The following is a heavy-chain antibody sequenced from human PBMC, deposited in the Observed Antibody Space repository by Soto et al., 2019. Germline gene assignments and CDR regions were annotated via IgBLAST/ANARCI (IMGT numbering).Heavy chain of an antibody. J-gene: IGHJ5*02. CDR3: ARQGSGSNWLDP. Sequence: QVQLVQSGAEVKQPGASVKVSCKASGYIFTVYYMHWVRQAPGQGLEWMGWINPNSGGTNYAQKFQGRVTMTRDTSIRTAYMELSRLRSDDTAVYYCARQGSGSNWLDPWGQGTLVTVSS. CDR2: INPNSGGT. V-gene: IGHV1-2*02. D-gene: IGHD3-10*01. CDR1: GYIFTVYY.